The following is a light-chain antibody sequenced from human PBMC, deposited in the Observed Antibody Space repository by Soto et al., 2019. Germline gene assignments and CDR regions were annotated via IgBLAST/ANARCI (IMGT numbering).Light chain of an antibody. J-gene: IGKJ4*01. CDR2: DAS. CDR1: QSVSSY. CDR3: QQRSNWPLT. Sequence: EIVLTQSPAPLSLSPGERATLSCRASQSVSSYLAWYQQKPGQAPRLLIYDASNRATGIPARCSGSGSETDFTLTISSLEPEDFAVYYCQQRSNWPLTFGGGTKVEIK. V-gene: IGKV3-11*01.